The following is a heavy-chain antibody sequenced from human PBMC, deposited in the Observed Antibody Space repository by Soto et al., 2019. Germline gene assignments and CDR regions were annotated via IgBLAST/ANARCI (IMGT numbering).Heavy chain of an antibody. CDR2: IFHSGTT. CDR3: VRDQGYYGSGSREPSFDY. J-gene: IGHJ4*02. V-gene: IGHV4-38-2*02. Sequence: GPGPHGSSETLSLTCTVSGYSITSGYYWGWIRQPPGKGLEWIGSIFHSGTTSYNPSLKSRLTISVDTSKNQFSLKLNSVTAADTAVYYCVRDQGYYGSGSREPSFDYWGQGTLVTVSS. CDR1: GYSITSGYY. D-gene: IGHD3-10*01.